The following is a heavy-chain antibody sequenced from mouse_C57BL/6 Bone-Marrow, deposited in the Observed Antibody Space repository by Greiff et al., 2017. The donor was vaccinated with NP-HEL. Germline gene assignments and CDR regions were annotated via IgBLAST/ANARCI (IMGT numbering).Heavy chain of an antibody. J-gene: IGHJ1*03. CDR1: GYTFTDYY. D-gene: IGHD1-1*01. V-gene: IGHV1-75*01. CDR3: ASPLLRYYWYFDV. CDR2: IFPGSGST. Sequence: VKLVESGPELVKPGASVKISCKASGYTFTDYYINWVKQRPGQGLEWIGWIFPGSGSTYYNEKFKGKATLTVDKSSSTAYMLLSSLTSEDSAVYFCASPLLRYYWYFDVWGTGTTVTVSS.